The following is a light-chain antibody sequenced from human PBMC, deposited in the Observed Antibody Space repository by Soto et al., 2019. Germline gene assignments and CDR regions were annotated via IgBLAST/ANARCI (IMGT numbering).Light chain of an antibody. Sequence: ESALAQSPGTLSLSPGERATLSCRASQAVISDYLAWYQQKPGQAPRLLIYGASSRATGVPDRFSGSGSGTDFTLTISRLEPEDFAVYYCQQYNNWPPLTFGGGTKMEIK. CDR1: QAVISDY. V-gene: IGKV3-20*01. J-gene: IGKJ4*01. CDR2: GAS. CDR3: QQYNNWPPLT.